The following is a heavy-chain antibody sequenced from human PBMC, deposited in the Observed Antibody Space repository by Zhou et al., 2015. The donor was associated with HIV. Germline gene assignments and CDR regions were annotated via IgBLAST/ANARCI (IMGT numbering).Heavy chain of an antibody. CDR3: ASYSSSGPFDP. Sequence: QVQLVQSGTEVKKPGSSVKVSCKASGGTFSGSDVSWVRQAPGQGLEWMGGINPIFGTANYAQKFQGRVTITADESTSTAYMELSSLRSEDTAVYYCASYSSSGPFDPWGQGTLVTVSS. CDR2: INPIFGTA. J-gene: IGHJ5*02. V-gene: IGHV1-69*01. CDR1: GGTFSGSD. D-gene: IGHD6-6*01.